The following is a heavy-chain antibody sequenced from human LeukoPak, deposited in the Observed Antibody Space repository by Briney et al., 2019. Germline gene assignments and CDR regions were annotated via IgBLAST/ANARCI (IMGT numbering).Heavy chain of an antibody. Sequence: GGSLRLSCAASGFTFSSYSMNWVRQAPGKGLEWVSSISSSSSYIYYADSVKGRFTISRDNAKNSLYLQMNSLRAEDTAVYYCARAPGRIVGATFYFDYWGQGTLVTDSS. CDR1: GFTFSSYS. V-gene: IGHV3-21*01. J-gene: IGHJ4*02. CDR2: ISSSSSYI. CDR3: ARAPGRIVGATFYFDY. D-gene: IGHD1-26*01.